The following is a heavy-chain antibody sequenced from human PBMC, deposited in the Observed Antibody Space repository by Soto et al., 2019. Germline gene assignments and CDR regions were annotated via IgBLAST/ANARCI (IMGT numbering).Heavy chain of an antibody. CDR3: ARGSFNDRSFGFDC. J-gene: IGHJ4*02. V-gene: IGHV4-59*01. Sequence: SETLSLTCTVSNGSISSYYWNWIRQPPGKGLEWIGYIYSSGYTNYNASLKTRVTMSVDTSKNQFSLKLSPVSAADTAVYYCARGSFNDRSFGFDCWGQGALVTVSS. CDR2: IYSSGYT. CDR1: NGSISSYY. D-gene: IGHD3-10*01.